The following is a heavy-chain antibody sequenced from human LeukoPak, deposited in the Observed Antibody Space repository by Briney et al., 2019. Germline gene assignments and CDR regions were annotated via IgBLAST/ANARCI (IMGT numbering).Heavy chain of an antibody. V-gene: IGHV3-48*02. Sequence: GRSLRLSCVASGFSFSYYNMNWVRQAPGKRLEWIAHIRAYSTATYYADSVKGRFTVSRDDANNALYLQMNSLKDEDTALYFCASPLGPPPGYWGQGTLVTVSS. J-gene: IGHJ4*02. CDR2: IRAYSTAT. CDR3: ASPLGPPPGY. CDR1: GFSFSYYN.